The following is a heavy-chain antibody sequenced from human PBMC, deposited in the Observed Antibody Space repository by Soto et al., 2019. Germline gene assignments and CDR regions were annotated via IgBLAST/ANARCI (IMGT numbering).Heavy chain of an antibody. Sequence: PSETLSLPCAVYGGSFSGYYWSWIRQPPGKGLEWIGEINHSGSTNYNPSLKSRVTISVDTSKNQFSLKLSSVTAADTAVYYCARGSPSIAAAGIRYYYYYYGMDVWGQGTTVT. V-gene: IGHV4-34*01. CDR1: GGSFSGYY. J-gene: IGHJ6*02. CDR3: ARGSPSIAAAGIRYYYYYYGMDV. D-gene: IGHD6-13*01. CDR2: INHSGST.